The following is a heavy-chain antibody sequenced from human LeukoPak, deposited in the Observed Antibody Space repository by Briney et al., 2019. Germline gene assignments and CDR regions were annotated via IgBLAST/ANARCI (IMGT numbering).Heavy chain of an antibody. D-gene: IGHD5-12*01. CDR1: GFTFDDYA. Sequence: PGGSLRLSCAASGFTFDDYAMHWVRQAPGKGLEWVSGISWNSGSIGHADSVKGRFTISRDNAKNSLYLQMNSLRAEDTALYYCASAPLYSGYDLIGPFDYWGQGTLVTVSS. CDR2: ISWNSGSI. CDR3: ASAPLYSGYDLIGPFDY. V-gene: IGHV3-9*01. J-gene: IGHJ4*02.